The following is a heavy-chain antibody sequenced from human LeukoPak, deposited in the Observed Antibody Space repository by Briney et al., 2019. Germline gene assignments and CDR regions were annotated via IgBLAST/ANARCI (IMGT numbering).Heavy chain of an antibody. CDR2: IKDDGSEK. V-gene: IGHV3-7*01. CDR3: ARREVAMTGNLYFQH. Sequence: GGSLRLSCAASGFTLSNHWMIWVRQAPGKGLEWVANIKDDGSEKYYVDSVKGRFTISRDNAKNSLYLQINSLRAEDTAVYYCARREVAMTGNLYFQHWGQGTLVTVSS. J-gene: IGHJ1*01. D-gene: IGHD6-19*01. CDR1: GFTLSNHW.